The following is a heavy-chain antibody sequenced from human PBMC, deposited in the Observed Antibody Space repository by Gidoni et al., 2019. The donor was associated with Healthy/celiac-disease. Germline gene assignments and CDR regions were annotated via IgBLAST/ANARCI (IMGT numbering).Heavy chain of an antibody. CDR3: TTAGRLRGGTSIGVLFN. CDR1: GFTFSNAW. D-gene: IGHD3-10*01. Sequence: EVQLVESGGGLVKPGGSLRLSCAASGFTFSNAWMNWVRQAPGKGLEWVGRIKSKTDGGTTDYAAPVKGRFTISRDDSKNTLYLQMNSLKTEDTAVYYCTTAGRLRGGTSIGVLFNWGQGTLVTVSS. V-gene: IGHV3-15*07. J-gene: IGHJ4*02. CDR2: IKSKTDGGTT.